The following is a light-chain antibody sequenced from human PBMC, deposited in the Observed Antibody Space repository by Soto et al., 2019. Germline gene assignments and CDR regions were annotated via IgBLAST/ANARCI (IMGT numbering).Light chain of an antibody. CDR2: GAS. J-gene: IGKJ4*01. CDR3: QQRSNWPALT. V-gene: IGKV3D-20*02. Sequence: EIVLTQSPGTLSLSPGERATLSCRASQSVSSSYLAWYQQKPGQAPRLLIYGASSRATGIPDRFSGSGSGTDFTLTISSLEPEDFAVYYCQQRSNWPALTFGGGTKVEIK. CDR1: QSVSSSY.